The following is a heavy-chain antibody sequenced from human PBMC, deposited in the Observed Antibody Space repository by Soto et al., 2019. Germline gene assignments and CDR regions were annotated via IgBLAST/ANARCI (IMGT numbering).Heavy chain of an antibody. V-gene: IGHV3-7*04. J-gene: IGHJ4*02. D-gene: IGHD3-16*01. CDR3: VTDYDAKGWGTY. CDR2: INEDGSEK. Sequence: EVQLVESGGGLVQPGGSLRLSCAASGFSFTSYWMDWVRQAPGKGLEWVAMINEDGSEKYYVDSVNGRFTISRDNAKNSLYLEMDSLRAEDTAVYYCVTDYDAKGWGTYWGQGNLVTVSS. CDR1: GFSFTSYW.